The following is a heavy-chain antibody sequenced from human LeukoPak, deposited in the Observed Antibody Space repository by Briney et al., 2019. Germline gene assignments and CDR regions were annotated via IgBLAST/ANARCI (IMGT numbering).Heavy chain of an antibody. CDR3: TRIFCNSTSCYHFDH. J-gene: IGHJ4*02. CDR1: GYTFTDYY. CDR2: INVNWGGT. Sequence: ASVKVSCKASGYTFTDYYMHWVRQAPGQGLERMGWINVNWGGTNYAQKFRDRVTMTRDTSISTAYMELSRLRSDDTAVYFCTRIFCNSTSCYHFDHWGQGTLVTVSS. V-gene: IGHV1-2*02. D-gene: IGHD2-2*01.